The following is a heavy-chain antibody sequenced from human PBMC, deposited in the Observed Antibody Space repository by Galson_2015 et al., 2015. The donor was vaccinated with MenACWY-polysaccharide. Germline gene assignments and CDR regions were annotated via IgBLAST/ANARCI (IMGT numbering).Heavy chain of an antibody. CDR1: GFTFSSYS. CDR2: ISSSSSTI. CDR3: AKASTGATGPTEDFVSYFDY. Sequence: SLRLSCAASGFTFSSYSMNWVRQAPGKGLEWVSYISSSSSTIYYADSVKGRFTISRDNSKNTLYLQMNSLRAEDTAVYYCAKASTGATGPTEDFVSYFDYWGQGTLFPVSS. V-gene: IGHV3-48*01. J-gene: IGHJ4*02. D-gene: IGHD1-7*01.